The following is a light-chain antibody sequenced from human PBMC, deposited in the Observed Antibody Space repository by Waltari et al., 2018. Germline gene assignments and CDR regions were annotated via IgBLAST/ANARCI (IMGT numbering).Light chain of an antibody. CDR3: TSYTVSTPLV. Sequence: QSALTQPASVSGSPGQSITISCTGTSSDVGSYDYVSWYQQHPGKAPKPIICEVSNRPSGVSQRFSGSKSGNTASLSISGLQAEDEADYYCTSYTVSTPLVFGGGTKLTVL. J-gene: IGLJ3*02. CDR1: SSDVGSYDY. CDR2: EVS. V-gene: IGLV2-14*01.